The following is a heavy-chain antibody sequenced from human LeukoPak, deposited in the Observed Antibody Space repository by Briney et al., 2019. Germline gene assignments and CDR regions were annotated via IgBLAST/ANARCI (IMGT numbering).Heavy chain of an antibody. CDR3: ARDYKWHRDGYYYYYYMDV. Sequence: SETLSLTCTVSGGSISSYYWSWIRQPPGKGLEWIGYIYYSGSTNYNPSLKSRVTISVDTSKNQFSLKLSSVTAADTAVYYCARDYKWHRDGYYYYYYMDVWGKGTTVTVSS. CDR1: GGSISSYY. V-gene: IGHV4-59*01. D-gene: IGHD1-20*01. CDR2: IYYSGST. J-gene: IGHJ6*03.